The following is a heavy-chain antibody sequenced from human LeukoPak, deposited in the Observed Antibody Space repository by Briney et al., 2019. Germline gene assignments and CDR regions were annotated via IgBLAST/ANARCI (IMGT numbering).Heavy chain of an antibody. V-gene: IGHV3-7*01. CDR3: ARWPQALVWSGYYTSYFDY. CDR2: ILPDGSYK. D-gene: IGHD3-3*01. Sequence: PGGSLRLSCAASGLTFSGSWMTWVRQPPGKGLEWVGNILPDGSYKHYVDSVKGRFTISRDNAKNSLYLQMNSLREEDTAVYYCARWPQALVWSGYYTSYFDYWGQGTLVTVSS. CDR1: GLTFSGSW. J-gene: IGHJ4*02.